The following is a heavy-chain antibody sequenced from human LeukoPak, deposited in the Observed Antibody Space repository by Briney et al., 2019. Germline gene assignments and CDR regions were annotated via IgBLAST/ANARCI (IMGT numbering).Heavy chain of an antibody. CDR3: ERLYDSSGVDAFDI. CDR1: GGSISSYY. V-gene: IGHV4-59*08. Sequence: PSETLSLTCTVSGGSISSYYWSWIRQPPGKGLEWIGYIYYSGSTNYNPPLKSRVTISVDTSKNQFSLKLSSVTAADTAVYYCERLYDSSGVDAFDIWGQGTMVTVSS. CDR2: IYYSGST. J-gene: IGHJ3*02. D-gene: IGHD3-22*01.